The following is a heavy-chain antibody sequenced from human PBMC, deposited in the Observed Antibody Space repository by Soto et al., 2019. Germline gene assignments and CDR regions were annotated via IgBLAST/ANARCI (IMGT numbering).Heavy chain of an antibody. CDR1: GDSVSSGAYY. V-gene: IGHV4-61*08. J-gene: IGHJ1*01. D-gene: IGHD4-17*01. CDR3: ARSDYGDYRHQH. Sequence: QVQLQESGPGLVKPSETLSLTCTVSGDSVSSGAYYWSWIRQPPGKGLEWIGYIYHSGTTNYNPSLQSRVTISLDPCNSQVSLKLTSVTAADTAVYYCARSDYGDYRHQHWGQGTLVTVSS. CDR2: IYHSGTT.